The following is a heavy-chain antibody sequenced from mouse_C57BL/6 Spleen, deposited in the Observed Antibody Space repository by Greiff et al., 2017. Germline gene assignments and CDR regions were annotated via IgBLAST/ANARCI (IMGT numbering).Heavy chain of an antibody. CDR3: TSITTVVAHFDY. J-gene: IGHJ2*01. CDR2: IDPENGDT. V-gene: IGHV14-4*01. D-gene: IGHD1-1*01. Sequence: EVTLVESGAELVRPGASVKLSCTASGFNIKDDYMHWVKQRPEQGLEWIGWIDPENGDTEYASKFQGKATITADTSSNTAYLQLSSLTSEDTAVYYCTSITTVVAHFDYWGQGTTLTVSS. CDR1: GFNIKDDY.